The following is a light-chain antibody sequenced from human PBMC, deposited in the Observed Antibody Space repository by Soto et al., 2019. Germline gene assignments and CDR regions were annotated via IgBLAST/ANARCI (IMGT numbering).Light chain of an antibody. Sequence: EIVLTQSPGTLSFSAWERATLSFMASQSVLSSYVAWYQQKPGQAPRLLVHGASSRATGIPDRFSGSGSGTDFTLTISRLEPEDFAVYYCQQYGSSRITFGQGTRLEIK. CDR3: QQYGSSRIT. CDR1: QSVLSSY. CDR2: GAS. J-gene: IGKJ5*01. V-gene: IGKV3-20*01.